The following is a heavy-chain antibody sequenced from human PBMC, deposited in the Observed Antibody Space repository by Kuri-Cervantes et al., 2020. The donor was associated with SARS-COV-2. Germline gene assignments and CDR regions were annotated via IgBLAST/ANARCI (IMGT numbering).Heavy chain of an antibody. D-gene: IGHD2-8*01. CDR2: IKNKDQGYTT. Sequence: GGSLRLSCAASGFTFSDHTMDWVRQAPGKGLEWVGRIKNKDQGYTTYYAASVKGRFTISRDDSKDSLYLQLNNLKSEDTALYYCSRAGPGVSWDFWGQGTLVTVSS. J-gene: IGHJ4*02. V-gene: IGHV3-72*01. CDR3: SRAGPGVSWDF. CDR1: GFTFSDHT.